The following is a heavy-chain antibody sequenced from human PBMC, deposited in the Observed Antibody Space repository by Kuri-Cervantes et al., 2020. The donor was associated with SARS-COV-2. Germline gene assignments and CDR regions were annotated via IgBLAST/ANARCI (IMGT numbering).Heavy chain of an antibody. J-gene: IGHJ5*02. Sequence: GGSLRLSCAASGFTFSDYYVSWIRQAPGKGLEWVSYISSSSSYTNYADSVKGRFTISRDNAKNSLYLQMNSLRAEDTAVYYCARGQGSGWYLGLSANWFDPWGQGTLVTVSS. CDR3: ARGQGSGWYLGLSANWFDP. D-gene: IGHD6-19*01. CDR2: ISSSSSYT. CDR1: GFTFSDYY. V-gene: IGHV3-11*06.